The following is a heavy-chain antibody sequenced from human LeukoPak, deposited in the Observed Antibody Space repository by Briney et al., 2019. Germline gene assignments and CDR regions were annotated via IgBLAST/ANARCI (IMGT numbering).Heavy chain of an antibody. V-gene: IGHV3-23*01. CDR3: AKWKGIAEMPFDY. CDR2: ISGSGDST. J-gene: IGHJ4*02. Sequence: GGSLRLSCAASGFTFSTYAMSWVSQPPGKGLEWVSAISGSGDSTYYADSVKGRFTISRDNSKNTLYLQMNSLRAEDTAVYYCAKWKGIAEMPFDYWGQGTLVTVSS. D-gene: IGHD6-13*01. CDR1: GFTFSTYA.